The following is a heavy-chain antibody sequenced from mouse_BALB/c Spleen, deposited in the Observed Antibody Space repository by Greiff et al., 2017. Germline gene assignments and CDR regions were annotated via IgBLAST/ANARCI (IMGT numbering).Heavy chain of an antibody. Sequence: ESGPGLVKPSQSLSLTCSVTGYSITSGYYWNWIRQFPGNKLEWMGYISYDGSNNYNPSLKNRISITRDTSKNQFFLKLNSVTTEDTATYYCAGTRNFDYWGQGTTLTVSS. CDR3: AGTRNFDY. CDR1: GYSITSGYY. CDR2: ISYDGSN. V-gene: IGHV3-6*02. J-gene: IGHJ2*01.